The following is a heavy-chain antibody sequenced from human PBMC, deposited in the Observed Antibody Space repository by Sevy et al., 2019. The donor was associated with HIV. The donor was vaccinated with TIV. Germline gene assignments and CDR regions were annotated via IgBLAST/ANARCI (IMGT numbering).Heavy chain of an antibody. V-gene: IGHV4-4*02. Sequence: SETLSLTCTFSGGSIRSVNWWHWVRQPPGKGLEWIGEIYHSGSSNYNPSLKSRVTISVDNSKNQFSLKLSSVTAADTAGYYCARGGETPRGFDPWGQGTLVTVSS. D-gene: IGHD3-16*01. CDR1: GGSIRSVNW. J-gene: IGHJ5*02. CDR2: IYHSGSS. CDR3: ARGGETPRGFDP.